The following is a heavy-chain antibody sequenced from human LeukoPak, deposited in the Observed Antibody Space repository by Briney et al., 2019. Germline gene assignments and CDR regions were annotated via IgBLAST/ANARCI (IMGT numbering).Heavy chain of an antibody. J-gene: IGHJ4*02. V-gene: IGHV3-30*18. CDR1: GFTFSSYG. CDR3: AKDLGYYYGSGPTKDY. CDR2: ISYDGSNK. Sequence: GGSLRLSCAASGFTFSSYGVHWVRQAPGKGLEWVAVISYDGSNKYYADSVKGRFTISRDNSKNTLYLQMNSLRAEDTAVYYCAKDLGYYYGSGPTKDYWGQGTLVTVSS. D-gene: IGHD3-10*01.